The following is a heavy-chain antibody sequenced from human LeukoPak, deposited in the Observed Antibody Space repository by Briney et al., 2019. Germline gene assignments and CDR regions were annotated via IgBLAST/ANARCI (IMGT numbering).Heavy chain of an antibody. J-gene: IGHJ4*02. D-gene: IGHD3-22*01. Sequence: PSETLSLTCTVSGGSISNYYWSWIRQPPGKGLEWIGEINHSGSTNYNPSLKSRVTISVDTSKNQFSLKLSSVTAADTAVYYCARGLEQTYYYDSSGHRGNDYWGQGTLVTVSS. CDR2: INHSGST. CDR3: ARGLEQTYYYDSSGHRGNDY. V-gene: IGHV4-34*01. CDR1: GGSISNYY.